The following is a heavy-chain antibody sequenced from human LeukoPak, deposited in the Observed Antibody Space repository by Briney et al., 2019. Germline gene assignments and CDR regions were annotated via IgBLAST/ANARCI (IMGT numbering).Heavy chain of an antibody. V-gene: IGHV4-59*01. Sequence: SKPLSLTCTVSGDSIRGYYWSWIRQTPGKGLEWIGYHYYSGSTNYNPSLKSRVTISVDTSKNHFSLELSSVTAADTALYYCARGSPNYYFAMDVWGQGTTVTVSS. CDR3: ARGSPNYYFAMDV. J-gene: IGHJ6*02. CDR2: HYYSGST. D-gene: IGHD2-15*01. CDR1: GDSIRGYY.